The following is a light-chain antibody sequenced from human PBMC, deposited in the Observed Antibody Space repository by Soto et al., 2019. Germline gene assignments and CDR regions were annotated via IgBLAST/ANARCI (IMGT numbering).Light chain of an antibody. CDR1: QSISSW. J-gene: IGKJ1*01. CDR2: DAS. Sequence: DIQMTQSPSTLSASVGDRVTITCRASQSISSWLAWYQQKPGKAPKLLIYDASSLESGVPSRFSCSGSGTEFTLTLSSLQPDDFATYYCQQYNSYSWTFGQGTKVEIK. CDR3: QQYNSYSWT. V-gene: IGKV1-5*01.